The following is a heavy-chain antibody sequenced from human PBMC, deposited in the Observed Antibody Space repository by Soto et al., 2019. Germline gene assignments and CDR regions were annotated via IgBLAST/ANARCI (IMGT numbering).Heavy chain of an antibody. J-gene: IGHJ4*02. CDR2: ISGGGGAT. CDR3: AKNGQYTAMAWDDY. V-gene: IGHV3-23*01. Sequence: EVQLLESGGGLVQPGGSLRLSCEASGFTFSSYAMSWVRQAPGKGLEWVSVISGGGGATYYADSVKGRFTISRDNSKNTLYLQMNTPRAEDTAVYYCAKNGQYTAMAWDDYWGQGTLVTVSS. D-gene: IGHD5-18*01. CDR1: GFTFSSYA.